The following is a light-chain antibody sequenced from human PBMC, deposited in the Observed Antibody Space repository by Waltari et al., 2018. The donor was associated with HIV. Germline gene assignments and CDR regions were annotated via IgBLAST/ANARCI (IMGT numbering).Light chain of an antibody. CDR2: LGS. CDR1: QSLLHSNGYNF. J-gene: IGKJ2*01. Sequence: IVMTQSPLSLPVTPGEPAPISCSSSQSLLHSNGYNFLDWYLQKPGQSPQLLIYLGSNRASGVPDRFSGSGSGTDFTLNISRMEAEDVGVYYCMQALQTPPTFGQGTKLEIK. CDR3: MQALQTPPT. V-gene: IGKV2-28*01.